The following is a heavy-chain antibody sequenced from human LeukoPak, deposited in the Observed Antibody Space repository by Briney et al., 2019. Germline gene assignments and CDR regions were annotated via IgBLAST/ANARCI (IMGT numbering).Heavy chain of an antibody. J-gene: IGHJ6*02. CDR1: GFTFSSYA. CDR3: ARERPLSIFGVVIVSHGMDV. V-gene: IGHV3-23*01. Sequence: GGSLRLSCAASGFTFSSYAMSWVRQAPGKGLEWVSGMSGSGGSTYYADSVKGRFTISRDNSKNTLYLQMNSLRAEDTAVYYCARERPLSIFGVVIVSHGMDVWGQGTTVTVS. D-gene: IGHD3-3*01. CDR2: MSGSGGST.